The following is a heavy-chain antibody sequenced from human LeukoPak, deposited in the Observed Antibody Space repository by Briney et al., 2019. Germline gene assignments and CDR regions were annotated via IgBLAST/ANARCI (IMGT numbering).Heavy chain of an antibody. CDR2: IKQDGSEK. CDR3: AREYYYGSDGVIGGY. J-gene: IGHJ4*02. V-gene: IGHV3-7*01. D-gene: IGHD3-10*01. Sequence: GGSLRLSCAASGFTFSSYWMSWVRQAPGKGLEWVANIKQDGSEKYYVDSVKGRFTISRDNAKNSLYLQMNSLRAEDTAVYYCAREYYYGSDGVIGGYWGQGTLVTVSS. CDR1: GFTFSSYW.